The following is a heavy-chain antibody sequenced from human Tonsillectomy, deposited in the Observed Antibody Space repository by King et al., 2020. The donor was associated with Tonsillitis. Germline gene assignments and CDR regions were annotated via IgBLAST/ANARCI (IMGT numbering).Heavy chain of an antibody. V-gene: IGHV3-66*01. CDR2: IIGSGGT. Sequence: QLVQSGGDLVQPGGSLRLSCTASGLTVSSHYMSWVRQAPGKGLEWVSVIIGSGGTYYADSVKGRFTISRDSSKNTLYLQMNSLGAEDTAVYYCARDPCYASSQYYGLDGWSQGTTVTATS. CDR1: GLTVSSHY. J-gene: IGHJ6*02. CDR3: ARDPCYASSQYYGLDG. D-gene: IGHD2-2*01.